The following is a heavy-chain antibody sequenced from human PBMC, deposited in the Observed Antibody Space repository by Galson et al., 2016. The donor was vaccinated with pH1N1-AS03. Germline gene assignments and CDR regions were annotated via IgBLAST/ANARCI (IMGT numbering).Heavy chain of an antibody. D-gene: IGHD2-2*01. CDR3: ARDPRGPCTSSTCPTAYYFGMDV. Sequence: SVKVSCKASGYTFTGFSINWVRQAPGQGLELMGWINPKSGVTNYAQKFQAWVTMTRDTSSSTAYMELSGLKSDDTAVYYCARDPRGPCTSSTCPTAYYFGMDVWCQGTTVIVSS. J-gene: IGHJ6*02. CDR2: INPKSGVT. V-gene: IGHV1-2*04. CDR1: GYTFTGFS.